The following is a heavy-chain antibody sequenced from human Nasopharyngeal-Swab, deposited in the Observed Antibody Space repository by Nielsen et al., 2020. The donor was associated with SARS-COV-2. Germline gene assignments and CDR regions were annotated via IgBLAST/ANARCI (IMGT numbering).Heavy chain of an antibody. CDR2: IYYSGST. CDR1: GVSISSYY. Sequence: SETLSLTCTVSGVSISSYYWSWIRQPPGKGLEWIGYIYYSGSTNYNPSLKSRVTISVDTSKNQFSLKLSSVTAADTAVYYCATDRRVTLSHYFDYWGQGTLVTVSS. V-gene: IGHV4-59*01. J-gene: IGHJ4*02. CDR3: ATDRRVTLSHYFDY. D-gene: IGHD3-10*01.